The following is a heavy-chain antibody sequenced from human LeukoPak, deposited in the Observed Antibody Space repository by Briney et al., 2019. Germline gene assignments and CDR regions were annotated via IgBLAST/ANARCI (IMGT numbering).Heavy chain of an antibody. V-gene: IGHV4-30-2*01. J-gene: IGHJ3*02. D-gene: IGHD6-19*01. CDR3: ASTVAGINAFDI. CDR1: GGSISSGGYS. CDR2: IYHSGST. Sequence: PSETLSLTCAVSGGSISSGGYSWSWIRQAPGKGLEWIGYIYHSGSTYYNPSLKSRVTISVDRSKNQFSLKLSSVTAADTAVYYCASTVAGINAFDIWGQGTMVTVSS.